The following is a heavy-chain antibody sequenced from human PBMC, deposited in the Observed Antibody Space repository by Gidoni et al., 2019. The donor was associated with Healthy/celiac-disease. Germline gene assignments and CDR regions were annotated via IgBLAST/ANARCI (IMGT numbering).Heavy chain of an antibody. Sequence: EVQLVESGGGVVRHGGSLRLSCADSGCTLDDYVMSWVRQAPGKGLEGFSVINWNGGSTGYADSVKGRFTISRDNAKNSLYLQMNSLRAEDTALYYCAREPPWGVTAEYWFDPWGQGTLVTVSS. V-gene: IGHV3-20*04. J-gene: IGHJ5*02. CDR2: INWNGGST. CDR3: AREPPWGVTAEYWFDP. D-gene: IGHD2-21*02. CDR1: GCTLDDYV.